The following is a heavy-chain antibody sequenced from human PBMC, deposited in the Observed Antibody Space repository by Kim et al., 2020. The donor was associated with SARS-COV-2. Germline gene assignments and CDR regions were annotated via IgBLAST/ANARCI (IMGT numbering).Heavy chain of an antibody. V-gene: IGHV4-39*01. CDR3: ARQMGITIFGVVIEDAFDI. Sequence: KGRVTIAVDTSKNQFSLKLSSVTAADTAVYYCARQMGITIFGVVIEDAFDIWGQGTMVTVSS. J-gene: IGHJ3*02. D-gene: IGHD3-3*01.